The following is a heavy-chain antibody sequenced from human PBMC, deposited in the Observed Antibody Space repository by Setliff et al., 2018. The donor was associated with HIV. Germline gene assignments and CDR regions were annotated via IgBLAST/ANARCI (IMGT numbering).Heavy chain of an antibody. D-gene: IGHD3-16*01. Sequence: SETLSLTCTVSGGSISDSNHYWGWIRQPPGKGLEWIASIYYSGSTYYNPSLKSRVTISMDTSKNQFSLNLNSVTATDTAVYYCAKRTFGSGRLDPWGQGTLVTVSS. CDR3: AKRTFGSGRLDP. CDR2: IYYSGST. V-gene: IGHV4-39*07. J-gene: IGHJ5*02. CDR1: GGSISDSNHY.